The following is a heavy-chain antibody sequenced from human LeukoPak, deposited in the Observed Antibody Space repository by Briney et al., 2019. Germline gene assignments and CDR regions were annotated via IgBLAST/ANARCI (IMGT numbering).Heavy chain of an antibody. D-gene: IGHD3-10*01. CDR1: GFTFSSYA. V-gene: IGHV3-23*01. Sequence: GGSLRLSCVASGFTFSSYAMSWVRQAPGKGLEWVSTMTGSGDSTNYADSVKGRFTISKDNSQHTLYLQMNSLRAEDTAVYYCAKLPTGSHFDYWGQGTLVTVSS. CDR2: MTGSGDST. J-gene: IGHJ4*02. CDR3: AKLPTGSHFDY.